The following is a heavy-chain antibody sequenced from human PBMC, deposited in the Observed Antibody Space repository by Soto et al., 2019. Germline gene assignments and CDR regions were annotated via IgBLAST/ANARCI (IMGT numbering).Heavy chain of an antibody. D-gene: IGHD2-15*01. CDR3: ARESRYCSGGSCYVLPGIDY. J-gene: IGHJ4*02. V-gene: IGHV1-69*12. CDR1: GGTFSSYA. Sequence: QVQLVQSGAEVKKPGSSVKVSCKASGGTFSSYAISWVRQAPGQGLEWMGGISPIFGTANYAQKFQGRVTITADESTSTSYMELSSLRSEDTAVYYWARESRYCSGGSCYVLPGIDYWGQGTLVTVSS. CDR2: ISPIFGTA.